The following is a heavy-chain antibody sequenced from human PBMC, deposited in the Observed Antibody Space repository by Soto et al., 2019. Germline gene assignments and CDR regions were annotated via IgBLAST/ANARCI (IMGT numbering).Heavy chain of an antibody. D-gene: IGHD3-10*01. CDR1: GDSFSPNY. V-gene: IGHV4-59*08. J-gene: IGHJ5*02. CDR2: IYYGGTT. Sequence: PSETLSLTCTVSGDSFSPNYWSWLRQFPGKGLEWVGNIYYGGTTNYNPSLKSRVTISLETSKNQFSLRLTSVTAADTAVYYCARLGNYYQSLDPWGPGTLVTVSS. CDR3: ARLGNYYQSLDP.